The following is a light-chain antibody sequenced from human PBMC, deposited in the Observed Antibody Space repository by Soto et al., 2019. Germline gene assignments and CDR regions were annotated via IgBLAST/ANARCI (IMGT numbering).Light chain of an antibody. V-gene: IGLV2-14*03. CDR1: SSDVGAFNY. J-gene: IGLJ1*01. CDR2: DVT. Sequence: QSALTQPASVSGSPGQSITISCIGTSSDVGAFNYVSWYKHHPGKAPKLIIYDVTDRPSGVSTRFSASKSGNTASLTISGLQAEDAADYYCSSYTTRNTEVFGTGTKLTVL. CDR3: SSYTTRNTEV.